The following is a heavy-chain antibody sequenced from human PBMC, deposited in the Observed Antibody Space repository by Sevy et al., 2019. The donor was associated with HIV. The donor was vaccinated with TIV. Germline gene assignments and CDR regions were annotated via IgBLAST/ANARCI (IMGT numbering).Heavy chain of an antibody. CDR2: IQYDGSDK. J-gene: IGHJ4*02. CDR3: AKDLAGPGRRYFDY. D-gene: IGHD6-13*01. CDR1: GFTFSNFG. Sequence: GGSLRLSCAASGFTFSNFGMHWVRQVPGKGLEWVTFIQYDGSDKYYAASVKGRFTFSRNDSKNTLYLQMDSLRAEDTAIYYCAKDLAGPGRRYFDYWGQGTLVTVSS. V-gene: IGHV3-30*02.